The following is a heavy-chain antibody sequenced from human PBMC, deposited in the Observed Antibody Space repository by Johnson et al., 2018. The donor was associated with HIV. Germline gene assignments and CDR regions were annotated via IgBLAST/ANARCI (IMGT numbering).Heavy chain of an antibody. D-gene: IGHD3-10*01. V-gene: IGHV3-15*01. J-gene: IGHJ3*02. CDR1: GFTFSNAW. Sequence: VQLVESGGGVVQPGRSLRLSCAASGFTFSNAWMSWVRQAPGKGLEWVGRVKSKTDGGTIDYAAAVKGRFIISRDDSKNTLYLQMNGLKTEDTAMYYCTTMSALWFGDIHVFGDGFDIWGQGTMVTVSS. CDR2: VKSKTDGGTI. CDR3: TTMSALWFGDIHVFGDGFDI.